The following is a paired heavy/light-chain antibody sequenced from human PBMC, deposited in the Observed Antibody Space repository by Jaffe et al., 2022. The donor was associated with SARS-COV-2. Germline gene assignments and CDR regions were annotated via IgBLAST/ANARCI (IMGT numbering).Heavy chain of an antibody. CDR1: GGSVSSGGYY. V-gene: IGHV4-61*08. J-gene: IGHJ4*02. D-gene: IGHD4-17*01. CDR2: MFYSGST. Sequence: QVQLQESGPGLVKPSETLSLTCTVSGGSVSSGGYYWSWIRQPPGKGLEWIGYMFYSGSTNYNPSLKSRVTISVDTSKNQFSLKLSSVTAADTAVYYCARGLMTTVLNPLDYWGQGTLVTVSS. CDR3: ARGLMTTVLNPLDY.
Light chain of an antibody. CDR1: QSVLYISNNKNY. J-gene: IGKJ2*01. Sequence: DIVMTQSPDSLAVSLGERATINCKSSQSVLYISNNKNYLGWYQQKPGQPPKLLIYWASTRESGVPDRFSGSGSGTDFTLTISSLQAEDVAVYYCQQYYSTPYTFGQGTKLEIK. V-gene: IGKV4-1*01. CDR3: QQYYSTPYT. CDR2: WAS.